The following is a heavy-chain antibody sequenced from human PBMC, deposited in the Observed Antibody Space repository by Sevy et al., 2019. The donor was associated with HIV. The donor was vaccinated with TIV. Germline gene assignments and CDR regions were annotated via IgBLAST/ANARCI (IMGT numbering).Heavy chain of an antibody. CDR1: GYTFTAYY. Sequence: ASVKDSCKASGYTFTAYYIHWVRQAPGQGLEWMGWINPNSGGTYFAKKFQDSVTLTTDTSVNTAYMELRSLRFDDTAVYYCARMGDYYDSSGYYPLKFWGQGTLVTVSS. CDR2: INPNSGGT. CDR3: ARMGDYYDSSGYYPLKF. D-gene: IGHD3-22*01. J-gene: IGHJ4*02. V-gene: IGHV1-2*02.